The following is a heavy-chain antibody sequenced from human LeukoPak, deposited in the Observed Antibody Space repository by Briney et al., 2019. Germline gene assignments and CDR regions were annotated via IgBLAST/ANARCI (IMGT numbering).Heavy chain of an antibody. D-gene: IGHD4-11*01. V-gene: IGHV4-4*07. J-gene: IGHJ3*02. Sequence: SETLSLTCSVSGGSIRNNYWSWIRQPAGKGLEWIGRINSDGSTNYNPSLQSRVTMSVDTSKNQFSLKLTSVTAADTAMYYCARVLLTSVTSGGAFNIWGQGTMVSVS. CDR2: INSDGST. CDR1: GGSIRNNY. CDR3: ARVLLTSVTSGGAFNI.